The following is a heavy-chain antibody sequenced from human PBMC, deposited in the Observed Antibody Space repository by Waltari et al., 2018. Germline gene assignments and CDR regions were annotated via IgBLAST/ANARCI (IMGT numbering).Heavy chain of an antibody. CDR2: IYYSGST. CDR3: ARHWKKSGYRFDP. CDR1: GGSISSTSSS. V-gene: IGHV4-39*01. Sequence: QLQLQESGPGLVKPSETPSLTCPVSGGSISSTSSSWGWLRQSPGKGLDWIGSIYYSGSTYYNPTLKSRVTISGDTSKNQFSLKLSSVAAADTAVYYCARHWKKSGYRFDPWGQGTLVTVSS. J-gene: IGHJ5*02. D-gene: IGHD5-12*01.